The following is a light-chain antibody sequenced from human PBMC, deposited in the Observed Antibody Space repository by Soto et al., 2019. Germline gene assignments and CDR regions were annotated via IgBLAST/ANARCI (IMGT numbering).Light chain of an antibody. V-gene: IGLV2-14*01. J-gene: IGLJ1*01. Sequence: QSVLTQPASVSGSPGQSITISCTGTSSDVGGYNYVSWYQQHPGKAPKLMIYEVSNRPSGVSNRFSGSKSGNTASLTISGLQAEDEADYYCSSYRSSITYVFGSGTKLTVL. CDR1: SSDVGGYNY. CDR3: SSYRSSITYV. CDR2: EVS.